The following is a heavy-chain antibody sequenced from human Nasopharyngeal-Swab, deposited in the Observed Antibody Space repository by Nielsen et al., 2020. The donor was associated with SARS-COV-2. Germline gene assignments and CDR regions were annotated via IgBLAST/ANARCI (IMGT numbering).Heavy chain of an antibody. V-gene: IGHV3-9*01. J-gene: IGHJ4*02. CDR3: AKDPQTMVTPGHNYYFDY. CDR2: ISWNSGSI. D-gene: IGHD4-17*01. Sequence: PGKGLEWVSGISWNSGSIGYADSVKGRFTISRDNAKNSLYLQMNSLRAEDTALYYCAKDPQTMVTPGHNYYFDYWGQGTLVTVPS.